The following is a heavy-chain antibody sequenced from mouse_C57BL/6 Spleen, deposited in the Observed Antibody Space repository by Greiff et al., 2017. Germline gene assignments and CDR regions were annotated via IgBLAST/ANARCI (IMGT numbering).Heavy chain of an antibody. CDR2: IYPRSGNT. J-gene: IGHJ4*01. D-gene: IGHD2-5*01. V-gene: IGHV1-81*01. Sequence: VQLQQSGAELARPGASVKLSCKASGYTFTSYGISWVKQRTGQGLEWIGEIYPRSGNTYYNEKFKGKATLTADKSSSTAYMELRSLTSEDSAVYFCARTNYSNYRAMDDRGQGTSVTVSS. CDR3: ARTNYSNYRAMDD. CDR1: GYTFTSYG.